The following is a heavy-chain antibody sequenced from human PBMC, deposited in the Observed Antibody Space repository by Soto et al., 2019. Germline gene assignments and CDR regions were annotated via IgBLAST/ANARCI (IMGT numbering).Heavy chain of an antibody. CDR3: AQGWGQPGDYYYGMDV. CDR2: ISAYNGNT. Sequence: GASVKVSCKASGYTFTSYGISWVRQAPGQGLEWMGWISAYNGNTNYAQKLQGRVTMTTDTSTSTAYMELRSLRSDDTAVYYCAQGWGQPGDYYYGMDVWGQGTTVTVSS. D-gene: IGHD3-10*01. V-gene: IGHV1-18*04. J-gene: IGHJ6*02. CDR1: GYTFTSYG.